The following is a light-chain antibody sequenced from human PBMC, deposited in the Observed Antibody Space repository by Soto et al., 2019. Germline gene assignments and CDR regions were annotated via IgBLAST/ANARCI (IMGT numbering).Light chain of an antibody. CDR2: GNN. Sequence: QSVLTQPPSVSGAPGQRVTISCTGSSSNNGAGYDVHWYQQLPGTAPKLLIYGNNNRPSGVPDRFSGSKSGTSASLAITGLQAEDEADYYCQSYDSSLSGYVFGTGTKLTVL. CDR3: QSYDSSLSGYV. CDR1: SSNNGAGYD. J-gene: IGLJ1*01. V-gene: IGLV1-40*01.